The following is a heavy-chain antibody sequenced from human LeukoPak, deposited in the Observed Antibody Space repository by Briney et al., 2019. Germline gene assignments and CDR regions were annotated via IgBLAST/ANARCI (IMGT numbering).Heavy chain of an antibody. CDR1: GGSFSGYY. CDR3: ASAAGWLRFDF. Sequence: SETLSLTCAVYGGSFSGYYWSWIRQPPGKGLEWIGEINHSGSTNYNPSLKSRVTISVDTSKNQFSLKLSSVTAADTAVYYCASAAGWLRFDFWGQGTLVTVSS. CDR2: INHSGST. V-gene: IGHV4-34*01. J-gene: IGHJ4*02. D-gene: IGHD6-19*01.